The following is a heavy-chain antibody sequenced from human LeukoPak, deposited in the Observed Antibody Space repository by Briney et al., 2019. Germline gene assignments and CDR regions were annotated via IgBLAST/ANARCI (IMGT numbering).Heavy chain of an antibody. CDR2: ISGSGGST. D-gene: IGHD3-10*01. CDR3: AKGFRITMVRGAYDY. J-gene: IGHJ4*02. V-gene: IGHV3-23*01. Sequence: GGSLRLSCAASGFTFNNYAMSWVRQAPGKGLEWVSAISGSGGSTYYADSVKGRFTISRDNSKNTLYLQMNSLRAEDTAAYYCAKGFRITMVRGAYDYWGQGTLVTVSS. CDR1: GFTFNNYA.